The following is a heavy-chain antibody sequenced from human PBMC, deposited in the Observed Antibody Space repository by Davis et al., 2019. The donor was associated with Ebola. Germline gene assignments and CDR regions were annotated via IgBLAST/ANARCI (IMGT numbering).Heavy chain of an antibody. V-gene: IGHV3-69-1*01. Sequence: PGGSLRLSCEASGFSVSDNYMNWVRQAPGKGLEWVSVIYNVYTMYYADSVKGRFTISRDNAKNSVYLQMSSLRVEDTAVYYCARVQGGAHDGFDIWGQGTMVTVSS. CDR1: GFSVSDNY. CDR2: IYNVYTM. D-gene: IGHD3-16*01. CDR3: ARVQGGAHDGFDI. J-gene: IGHJ3*02.